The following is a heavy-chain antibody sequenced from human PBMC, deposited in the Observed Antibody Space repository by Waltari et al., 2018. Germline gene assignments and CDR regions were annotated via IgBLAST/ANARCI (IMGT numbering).Heavy chain of an antibody. CDR3: ARVPRYCSSTSCPDRGFDP. V-gene: IGHV1-69*14. CDR2: IIPIFGTA. Sequence: QVQLVQSGAEVKKPGSSVKVPCKASGGTFSSYAISWLGPAPGPGLEWMGRIIPIFGTANYAQKFQGRVTITADKSTSTAYMELSSLRSEDTVVYYCARVPRYCSSTSCPDRGFDPWGQGTLVTVSS. CDR1: GGTFSSYA. J-gene: IGHJ5*02. D-gene: IGHD2-2*01.